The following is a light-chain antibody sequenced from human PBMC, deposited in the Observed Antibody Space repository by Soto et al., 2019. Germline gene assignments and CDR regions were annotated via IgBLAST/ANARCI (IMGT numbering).Light chain of an antibody. CDR1: QSVGST. V-gene: IGKV3-15*01. CDR2: DTS. J-gene: IGKJ4*01. CDR3: QQYYNTVT. Sequence: EIVLTQSPAALSVSPGERATLSCWASQSVGSTLNWYQQRPGQAPRLIIYDTSIRATGIPARFSGSGSGTEFTLTIASLQSEDSGVYYCQQYYNTVTFGGGTKVEIK.